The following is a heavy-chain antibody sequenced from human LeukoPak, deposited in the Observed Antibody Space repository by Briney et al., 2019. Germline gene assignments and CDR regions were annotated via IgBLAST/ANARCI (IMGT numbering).Heavy chain of an antibody. J-gene: IGHJ6*02. CDR1: GGSISSSSYY. Sequence: TSETLSLTCSVSGGSISSSSYYWGWIRQPPGKGLEWIGSIYYSGSTYYNPSLKSRVTISVDTSKNQFSLKLSSVTAADTAVYYCAREAGSVTTNSYYYYYGMDVWGQGTTVTVSS. CDR2: IYYSGST. D-gene: IGHD4-17*01. V-gene: IGHV4-39*01. CDR3: AREAGSVTTNSYYYYYGMDV.